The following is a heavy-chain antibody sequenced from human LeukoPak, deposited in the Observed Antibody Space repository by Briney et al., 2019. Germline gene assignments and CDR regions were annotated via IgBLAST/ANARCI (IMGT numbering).Heavy chain of an antibody. CDR3: AELGITMIGGV. CDR2: ISSSGSTI. V-gene: IGHV3-48*03. D-gene: IGHD3-10*02. Sequence: GGSLRLPCAASGFTFSSYEMDWVRQAPGKGLEWVSYISSSGSTIYYADSVKGRFTISRDNAKNSLYLQMNSLRAEDTAVYYCAELGITMIGGVWGKGTTVTISS. CDR1: GFTFSSYE. J-gene: IGHJ6*04.